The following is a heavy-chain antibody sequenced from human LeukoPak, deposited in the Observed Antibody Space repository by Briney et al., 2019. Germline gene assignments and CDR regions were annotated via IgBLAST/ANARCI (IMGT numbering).Heavy chain of an antibody. D-gene: IGHD3-10*01. CDR3: ARQGSVLPDY. V-gene: IGHV4-39*01. Sequence: PSQTLSLTCTVSGGSISSSSYYWGWIRQPPGKGLEWIGSIYYSGSTYYNPSLKSRVTISVDTSKNQFSLKLSSVTAADTAVYYCARQGSVLPDYWGQGTLVTVSS. CDR2: IYYSGST. J-gene: IGHJ4*02. CDR1: GGSISSSSYY.